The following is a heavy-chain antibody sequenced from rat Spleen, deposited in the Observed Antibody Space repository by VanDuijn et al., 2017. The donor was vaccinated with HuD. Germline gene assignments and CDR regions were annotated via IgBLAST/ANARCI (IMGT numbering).Heavy chain of an antibody. V-gene: IGHV5S14*01. CDR3: TRHDRTYISMDWFSY. CDR2: ISPSGDNT. J-gene: IGHJ3*01. D-gene: IGHD4-6*01. Sequence: EVQLVESDGGLVQPGRSLKLSCAASGFTFSDYYMAWVRQTPSNSLEWVASISPSGDNTYHRDSVKGRFTISRDNARNTLCLQMYSLRSEDTASYYCTRHDRTYISMDWFSYWGQGTLVTVSS. CDR1: GFTFSDYY.